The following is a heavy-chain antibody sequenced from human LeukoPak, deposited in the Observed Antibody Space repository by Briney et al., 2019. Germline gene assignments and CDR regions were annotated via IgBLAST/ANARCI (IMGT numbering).Heavy chain of an antibody. Sequence: GGSLTLSCAGSGFTFASYAMTWVRQAPGKGLTSVSAVSGSGESTYYPYSVTRRFTIYRSNSENTMYLQLKSLCADDTAVYYCAIKGRAGAPGVPRYDYWGQGTLVTVSS. D-gene: IGHD2-8*01. J-gene: IGHJ4*02. CDR1: GFTFASYA. CDR3: AIKGRAGAPGVPRYDY. V-gene: IGHV3-23*01. CDR2: VSGSGEST.